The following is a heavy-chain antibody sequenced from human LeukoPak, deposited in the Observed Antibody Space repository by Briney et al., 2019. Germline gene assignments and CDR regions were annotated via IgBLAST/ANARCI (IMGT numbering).Heavy chain of an antibody. J-gene: IGHJ4*02. CDR1: GFTFSSYS. CDR3: ARDRCSGGSCKYYFDY. D-gene: IGHD2-15*01. V-gene: IGHV3-21*01. CDR2: ISNSSSYI. Sequence: GGSLRLSCAASGFTFSSYSMNWVRQAPGKGLEWVSSISNSSSYIYYADSVKGRFTIPRDNAKNSLYLQMNSLRAEDTAVYYCARDRCSGGSCKYYFDYWGQGTLVTVSS.